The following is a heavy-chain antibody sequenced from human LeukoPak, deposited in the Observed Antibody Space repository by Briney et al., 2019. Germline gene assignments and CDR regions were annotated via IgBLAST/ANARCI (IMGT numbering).Heavy chain of an antibody. D-gene: IGHD6-19*01. Sequence: NPGGSLRLSCEASGFTFSAYAMTWVRQAPGRGLEWVSSISSDSTYIYYVDSLKGRLTISRDNAQNSVSLQMNSLRAEDTAVYYCARFETRAVTDKEDWGQGTLVTVSS. J-gene: IGHJ4*02. V-gene: IGHV3-21*01. CDR2: ISSDSTYI. CDR3: ARFETRAVTDKED. CDR1: GFTFSAYA.